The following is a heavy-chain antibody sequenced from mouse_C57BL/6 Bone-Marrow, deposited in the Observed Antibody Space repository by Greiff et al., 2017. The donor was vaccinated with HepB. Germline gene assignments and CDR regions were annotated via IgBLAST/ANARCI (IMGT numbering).Heavy chain of an antibody. J-gene: IGHJ1*03. V-gene: IGHV1-31*01. CDR2: IYPYNGVS. CDR3: AKQFITTLYWYFDV. Sequence: VQLQQSGPELVKPGASVKISCKASGYSFTGYYMHWVKQSHGNILDWIGSIYPYNGVSSYNQKFKGKATLTVDKSSSTAYMELRSLTSEDSAVYYCAKQFITTLYWYFDVWGTGTTVTVSS. CDR1: GYSFTGYY. D-gene: IGHD1-1*01.